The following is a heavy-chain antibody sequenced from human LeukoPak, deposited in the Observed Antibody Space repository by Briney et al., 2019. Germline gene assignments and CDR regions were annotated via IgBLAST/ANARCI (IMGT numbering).Heavy chain of an antibody. J-gene: IGHJ6*02. Sequence: PGGSLRLSCAASGFTFSSYAMHWVRQAPGKGLEWVSSISGISNYIYYADSMKGRFTISRDNAKNSLYLQMNSLRAEDTAVYYCARVCCTITSCSVADGLDVWGQGTTVTVSS. D-gene: IGHD2-2*01. CDR1: GFTFSSYA. V-gene: IGHV3-21*01. CDR3: ARVCCTITSCSVADGLDV. CDR2: ISGISNYI.